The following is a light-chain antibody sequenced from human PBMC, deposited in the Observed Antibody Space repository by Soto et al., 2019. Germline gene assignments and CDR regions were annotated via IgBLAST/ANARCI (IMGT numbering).Light chain of an antibody. Sequence: ETVMTQSPATLSVSPGERATLSCRASQTIRSTLAWFQQKPGQAPRLLIYDASTRANGIPARFRGSGSGTEFTLTISSLQSEDFAVYYCQQYNNWPAITFGQGTRLEIK. J-gene: IGKJ5*01. V-gene: IGKV3-15*01. CDR2: DAS. CDR1: QTIRST. CDR3: QQYNNWPAIT.